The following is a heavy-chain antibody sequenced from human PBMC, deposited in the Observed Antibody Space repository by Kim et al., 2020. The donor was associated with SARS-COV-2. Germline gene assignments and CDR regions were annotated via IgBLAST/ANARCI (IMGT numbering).Heavy chain of an antibody. CDR3: ARDSMIVVVIPCGMDV. V-gene: IGHV3-21*01. Sequence: GGSLRLSCAASGFTFSSYSMNWVRQAPGKGLEWVSSISSSSSYIYYADSVKGRFTISRDNAKNSLYLQMNSLRAEDTAVYYCARDSMIVVVIPCGMDVWGQGTTVTVSS. J-gene: IGHJ6*02. CDR2: ISSSSSYI. D-gene: IGHD3-22*01. CDR1: GFTFSSYS.